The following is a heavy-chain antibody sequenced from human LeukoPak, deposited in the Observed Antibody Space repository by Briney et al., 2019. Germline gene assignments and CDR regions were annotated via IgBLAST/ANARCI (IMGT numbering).Heavy chain of an antibody. CDR3: ARGGYCTNGVCYYGDYGRDY. D-gene: IGHD2-8*01. Sequence: GGSLRLSCAASGFTFSSYAMHWVRQAPGKGLEYVSAISSNGGSTYYANSVKGRFTISRDNSKNTLYLQMGSLRAEDMALDYCARGGYCTNGVCYYGDYGRDYWGQGTLVTVSS. CDR1: GFTFSSYA. CDR2: ISSNGGST. J-gene: IGHJ4*02. V-gene: IGHV3-64*01.